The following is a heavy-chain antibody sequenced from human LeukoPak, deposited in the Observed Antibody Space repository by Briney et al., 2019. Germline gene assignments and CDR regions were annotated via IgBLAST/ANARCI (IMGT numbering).Heavy chain of an antibody. CDR1: GGSISSYY. CDR2: IYYSGST. Sequence: KTSETLSLTCTVSGGSISSYYWSWIRQPPGKGLEWIGYIYYSGSTNYNPSLKSRVTISVDTSKNRFSLKLSSVTAADTAVYYCARDLYSSGWTGAFDIWGQGTMVTVSS. V-gene: IGHV4-59*12. D-gene: IGHD6-19*01. CDR3: ARDLYSSGWTGAFDI. J-gene: IGHJ3*02.